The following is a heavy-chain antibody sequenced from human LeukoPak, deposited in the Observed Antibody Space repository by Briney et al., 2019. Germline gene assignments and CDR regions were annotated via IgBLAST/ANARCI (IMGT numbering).Heavy chain of an antibody. CDR3: AKDTPVGGAFDI. CDR2: ISYDGSNK. V-gene: IGHV3-30*18. CDR1: GFTFSSYG. Sequence: PGGSLRLSRAASGFTFSSYGMHWVRQAPGKGLEWVAVISYDGSNKYYADSVKGRFTISRDNSKNTLYLQMNSLRAEDTAVYYCAKDTPVGGAFDIWGQGTMVTVSS. J-gene: IGHJ3*02. D-gene: IGHD1-26*01.